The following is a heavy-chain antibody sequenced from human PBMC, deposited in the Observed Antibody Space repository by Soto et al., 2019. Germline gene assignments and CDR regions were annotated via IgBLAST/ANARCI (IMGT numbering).Heavy chain of an antibody. J-gene: IGHJ6*02. Sequence: QVTLKESGPVLVKPTETLTLTCTVSGFSLSNARMGVSWIRQPPGKALEWLAHIFSNDEKSYSTSLKSRLTISKDTSKSQVVLTMTNMDPVDTATYYCAWTRLLLPRYYYYGMDVWGQGTTVTVSS. V-gene: IGHV2-26*01. D-gene: IGHD3-22*01. CDR3: AWTRLLLPRYYYYGMDV. CDR1: GFSLSNARMG. CDR2: IFSNDEK.